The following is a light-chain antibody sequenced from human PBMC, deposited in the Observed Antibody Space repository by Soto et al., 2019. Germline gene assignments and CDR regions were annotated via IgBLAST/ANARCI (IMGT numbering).Light chain of an antibody. J-gene: IGLJ2*01. V-gene: IGLV2-8*01. CDR2: VVT. Sequence: QSVLTQPPSASGSPGQSVTISCTETSSDVGDFNYVSWYQQHPGKVPKLMIYVVTKRPSGVPDRFSGSKSGNTASLTVSGLQAEDEADYYCSSYAGSNNLVFGGGTKLTVL. CDR3: SSYAGSNNLV. CDR1: SSDVGDFNY.